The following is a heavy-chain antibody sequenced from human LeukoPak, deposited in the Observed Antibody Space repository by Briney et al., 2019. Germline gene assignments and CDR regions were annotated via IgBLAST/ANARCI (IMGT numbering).Heavy chain of an antibody. V-gene: IGHV3-66*01. J-gene: IGHJ4*02. D-gene: IGHD3-10*01. CDR2: IYSGGST. CDR3: AIMYGSGSYYFDY. CDR1: GFTVSSNY. Sequence: PGGSLRLSCAPSGFTVSSNYMSWVRQAPGEGLEWVSVIYSGGSTYYADSVKGRFTISRDNSKNTLYLQMNSLRAEDTAVYYCAIMYGSGSYYFDYWGQGTLVTVSS.